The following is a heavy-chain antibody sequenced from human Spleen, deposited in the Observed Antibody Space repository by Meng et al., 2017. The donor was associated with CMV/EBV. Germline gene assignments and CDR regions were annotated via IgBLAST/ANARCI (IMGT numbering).Heavy chain of an antibody. J-gene: IGHJ4*02. D-gene: IGHD6-13*01. Sequence: SCKASGGTFSSNAVSWVRRAPGQGLEWMGGFIPILDRINYAQKFEGRVTITTDESTNTAYMELSSLRFEDTAVYYCASGAFISRCFAYWGQGSLVTVSS. V-gene: IGHV1-69*05. CDR1: GGTFSSNA. CDR2: FIPILDRI. CDR3: ASGAFISRCFAY.